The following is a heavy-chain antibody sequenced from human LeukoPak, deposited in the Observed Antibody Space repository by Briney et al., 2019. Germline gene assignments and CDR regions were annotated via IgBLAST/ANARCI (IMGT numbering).Heavy chain of an antibody. J-gene: IGHJ6*03. V-gene: IGHV4-39*07. CDR2: IYYSGST. CDR3: ASMVRGVKPTRSYYYYMDV. CDR1: GGSISSSSYY. D-gene: IGHD3-10*01. Sequence: SETLSLTCTVSGGSISSSSYYWGWIRQPPGKGLEWIGSIYYSGSTYYNPSLKSRVTISVDTSKNQFSLKLSSVTAADTAVYYCASMVRGVKPTRSYYYYMDVWGKGTTVTISS.